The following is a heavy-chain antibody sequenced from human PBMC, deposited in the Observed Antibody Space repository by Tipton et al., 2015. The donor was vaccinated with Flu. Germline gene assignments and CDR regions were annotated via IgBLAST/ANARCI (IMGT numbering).Heavy chain of an antibody. CDR1: GFTFSSYS. CDR3: ARRYCSSTSCLFDY. Sequence: SLRLSCAASGFTFSSYSMNWVRQAPGKGLEWVSSISSSGTTIYYADSVKGRFTISRDNAKNSLYLQMNSLRAEDTAVYYCARRYCSSTSCLFDYWGQGTLVTVSS. D-gene: IGHD2-2*01. J-gene: IGHJ4*02. CDR2: ISSSGTTI. V-gene: IGHV3-48*04.